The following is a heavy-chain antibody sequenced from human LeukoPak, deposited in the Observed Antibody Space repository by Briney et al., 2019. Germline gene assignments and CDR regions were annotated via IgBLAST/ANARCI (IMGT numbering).Heavy chain of an antibody. CDR3: AKTTPFYCSSTSCHVGWFDP. CDR1: GFTFSSYA. V-gene: IGHV3-23*01. D-gene: IGHD2-2*01. CDR2: ISGSGGST. Sequence: GGSLRLSCAASGFTFSSYAMSWVRQAPGKGLEWVSAISGSGGSTYYADSVKGWFTISRDNSKNTLYLQMNSLRAEDTAVYYCAKTTPFYCSSTSCHVGWFDPWGQGTLVTVSS. J-gene: IGHJ5*02.